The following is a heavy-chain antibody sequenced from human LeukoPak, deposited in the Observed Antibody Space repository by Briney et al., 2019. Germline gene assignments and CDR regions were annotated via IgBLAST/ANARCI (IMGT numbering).Heavy chain of an antibody. CDR1: GFTFSSYA. V-gene: IGHV3-30-3*01. D-gene: IGHD2-21*01. CDR2: ISYDGSNK. Sequence: GGSLRLSCADSGFTFSSYAMHWVRQAPGKGLEWVAVISYDGSNKYYADSVKGRFTISRDNSKNTLYLQMDSLRAEDTAVYYCASQHIMEGPGKYWGQGTLVTVSS. J-gene: IGHJ4*02. CDR3: ASQHIMEGPGKY.